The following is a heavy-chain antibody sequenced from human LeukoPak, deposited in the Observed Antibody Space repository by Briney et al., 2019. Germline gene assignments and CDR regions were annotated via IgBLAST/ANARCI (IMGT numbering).Heavy chain of an antibody. J-gene: IGHJ4*02. CDR1: GFTFSSYG. CDR2: IRYDGSNK. D-gene: IGHD2-2*01. Sequence: GGSLRLSCAASGFTFSSYGMHWVRQAPGKGLEWVAFIRYDGSNKYYADSVKGRFTISRDNSKNTLYLQMNSLRAEDTAVYYCAKAREGVVVPAAISYWGQGTLVTVSS. CDR3: AKAREGVVVPAAISY. V-gene: IGHV3-30*02.